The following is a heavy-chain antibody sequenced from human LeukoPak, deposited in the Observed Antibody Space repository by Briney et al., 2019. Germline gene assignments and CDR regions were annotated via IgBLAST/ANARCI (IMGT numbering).Heavy chain of an antibody. V-gene: IGHV3-64*01. CDR2: ISSNGGST. D-gene: IGHD1-26*01. Sequence: GGSLRLSCAASGFTFSSYAMHWVRQAPGKGLEYVSAISSNGGSTYYANSAKGRFTISRDNSKNTLYLQMGSLRAEDMAVYYCARAHGSYFDYWGQGTLVTVSS. J-gene: IGHJ4*02. CDR3: ARAHGSYFDY. CDR1: GFTFSSYA.